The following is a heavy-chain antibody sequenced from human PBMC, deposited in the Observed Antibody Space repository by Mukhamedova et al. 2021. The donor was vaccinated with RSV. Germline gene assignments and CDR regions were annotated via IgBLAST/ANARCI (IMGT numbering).Heavy chain of an antibody. J-gene: IGHJ5*01. CDR3: ATGFFYDTSGYSDS. D-gene: IGHD3-22*01. V-gene: IGHV1-24*01. Sequence: GKGLEWMGGFDPEDDETIYAQKFQGRVTMTEDTSTDTAYMELSSLRSEDTAVYYCATGFFYDTSGYSDSWGQGTLVTVSS. CDR2: FDPEDDET.